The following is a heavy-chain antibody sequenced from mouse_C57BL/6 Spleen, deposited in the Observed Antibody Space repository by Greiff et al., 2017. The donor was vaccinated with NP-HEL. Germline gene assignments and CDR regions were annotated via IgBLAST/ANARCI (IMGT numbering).Heavy chain of an antibody. V-gene: IGHV1-69*01. J-gene: IGHJ4*01. CDR2: IDPSDSYT. D-gene: IGHD3-3*01. CDR1: GYTFTSYW. Sequence: QVQLQQPGAELVMPGASVKLSCKASGYTFTSYWMHWVKQRPGQGLEWIGEIDPSDSYTNYNQKFKGKSTLTVDKSSSTAYMQLSSLTSEDSAVYYCAREAVSYAMDYWGQGTSVTVSS. CDR3: AREAVSYAMDY.